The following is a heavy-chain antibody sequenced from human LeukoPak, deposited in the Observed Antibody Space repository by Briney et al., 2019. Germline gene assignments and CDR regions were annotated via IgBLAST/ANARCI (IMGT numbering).Heavy chain of an antibody. CDR3: ARRLTQYDCFDP. Sequence: SQTLSLTCAISGDSVSSNSVTWNWIRQSPTRGLEWLGRTYYRSTWYNDYAVSVRGRITVNPDTSKNQFSLHLNSVTPEDTAVYYCARRLTQYDCFDPWGQGILATVSS. J-gene: IGHJ5*02. CDR1: GDSVSSNSVT. V-gene: IGHV6-1*01. D-gene: IGHD2-2*01. CDR2: TYYRSTWYN.